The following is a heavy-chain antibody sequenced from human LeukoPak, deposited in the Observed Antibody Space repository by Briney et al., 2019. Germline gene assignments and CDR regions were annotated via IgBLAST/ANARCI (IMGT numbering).Heavy chain of an antibody. D-gene: IGHD2-21*02. CDR2: IRYDGSNK. J-gene: IGHJ4*02. CDR3: AKDSRRYCGGDCSRGFDY. Sequence: GGSLRLSCAASGFTFSSYGMHWVRQAPGKGLEWVAFIRYDGSNKYYADSVKGRFTISRDNSKNTLYLQMNSLRAEDTAVYYCAKDSRRYCGGDCSRGFDYWGQGTLVTVSS. CDR1: GFTFSSYG. V-gene: IGHV3-30*02.